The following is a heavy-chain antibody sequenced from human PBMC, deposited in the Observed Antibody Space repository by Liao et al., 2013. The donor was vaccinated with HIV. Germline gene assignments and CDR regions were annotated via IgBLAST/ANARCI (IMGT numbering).Heavy chain of an antibody. D-gene: IGHD4-17*01. J-gene: IGHJ6*03. CDR1: GGSFSGYY. V-gene: IGHV4-34*01. CDR3: ARGVLGDYGGSYYYYYMDV. CDR2: INHSGST. Sequence: QVQLQQWGAGLLKPSETLSLTCAVYGGSFSGYYWSWIRQPPGKGLEWIGEINHSGSTNYNPSLKSRVTISVDTSKNQFSLKLSSVTAADTAVYYCARGVLGDYGGSYYYYYMDVWGKGTNGHRLL.